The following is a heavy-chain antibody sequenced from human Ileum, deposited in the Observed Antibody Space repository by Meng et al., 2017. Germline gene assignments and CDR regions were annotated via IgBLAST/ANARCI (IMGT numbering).Heavy chain of an antibody. Sequence: GQLQESGPGLLKPSGTLSLTCAVSGGPISTSDWWSWVRQPPGKGLEWIGEIHHSGSTNYNPSLKSRVTISVDKSKNQFSLKLNSVTAADTAVYYCAREWSGSYRHFDYWGQGTLVTVSS. CDR1: GGPISTSDW. CDR3: AREWSGSYRHFDY. V-gene: IGHV4-4*02. D-gene: IGHD1-26*01. CDR2: IHHSGST. J-gene: IGHJ4*02.